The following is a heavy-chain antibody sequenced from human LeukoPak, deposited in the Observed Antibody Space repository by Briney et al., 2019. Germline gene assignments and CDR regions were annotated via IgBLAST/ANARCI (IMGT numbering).Heavy chain of an antibody. CDR2: ISYDGSNK. CDR1: GFTFSSYG. CDR3: VKWGTVTERPLHYYYYYMDV. D-gene: IGHD4-17*01. J-gene: IGHJ6*03. Sequence: PGRSLRLSCAASGFTFSSYGMHWVRQAPGKGLEWVAVISYDGSNKYYADSVKGRFTISRDNSKNTLYLQMNSLRAEDTAVYYCVKWGTVTERPLHYYYYYMDVWGKGTTVTISS. V-gene: IGHV3-30*03.